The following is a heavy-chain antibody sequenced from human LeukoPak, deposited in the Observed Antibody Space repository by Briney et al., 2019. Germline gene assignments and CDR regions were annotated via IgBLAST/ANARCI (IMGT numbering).Heavy chain of an antibody. CDR3: ARDNVWAFDH. Sequence: TGGSLRLSCAASGFAFSSCSMNWVRQAPGKGLEWVSYIGTSSNTICYADSVKGRFTISRDNAKNSLYLQMNSLRDDDTAVYYCARDNVWAFDHWGQGTLVTVSS. V-gene: IGHV3-48*02. CDR1: GFAFSSCS. J-gene: IGHJ4*02. CDR2: IGTSSNTI. D-gene: IGHD7-27*01.